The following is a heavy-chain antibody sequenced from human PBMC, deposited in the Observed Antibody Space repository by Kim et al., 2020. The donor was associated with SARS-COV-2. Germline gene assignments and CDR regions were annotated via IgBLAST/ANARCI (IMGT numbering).Heavy chain of an antibody. Sequence: YAPTLKGRFTISRDTSKNTLYLQMNSLRAEDTVVYYCAKELEDSGVYGLDVWGQGTTVTVSS. CDR3: AKELEDSGVYGLDV. V-gene: IGHV3-23*03. J-gene: IGHJ6*02. D-gene: IGHD3-10*01.